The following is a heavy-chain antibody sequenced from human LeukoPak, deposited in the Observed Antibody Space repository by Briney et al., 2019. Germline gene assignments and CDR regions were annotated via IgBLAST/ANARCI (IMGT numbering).Heavy chain of an antibody. D-gene: IGHD1-14*01. Sequence: ASVKVSCKASGYTFTSYDINWVRQATGQGLEWMGWMNPNSGNTGYAQKFQGRVTMTRNTSISTAYMELSSLRSEDTAVYYCARPRRSNPYHFDYWGQGTLVTVSS. CDR2: MNPNSGNT. J-gene: IGHJ4*02. CDR1: GYTFTSYD. CDR3: ARPRRSNPYHFDY. V-gene: IGHV1-8*01.